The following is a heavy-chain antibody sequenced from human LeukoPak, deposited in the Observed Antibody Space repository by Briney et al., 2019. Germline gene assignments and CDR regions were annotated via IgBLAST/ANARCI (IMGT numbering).Heavy chain of an antibody. J-gene: IGHJ4*02. D-gene: IGHD6-13*01. Sequence: GGSLRLSCAASGFTFSSYSMNWVRQAPGKGLEWVSYISSSSTIYYADSVKGRFTISRDNAKNSLYLQMNSLRAEDTAVYYCAKGYSSSSSPFDYWGQGTLVTVSS. CDR2: ISSSSTI. V-gene: IGHV3-48*01. CDR1: GFTFSSYS. CDR3: AKGYSSSSSPFDY.